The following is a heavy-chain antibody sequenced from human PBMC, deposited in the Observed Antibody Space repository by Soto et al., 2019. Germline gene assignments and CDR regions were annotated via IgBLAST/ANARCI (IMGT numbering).Heavy chain of an antibody. J-gene: IGHJ4*02. V-gene: IGHV1-2*02. CDR2: INPTSGGT. CDR1: GYTFPGNY. CDR3: ARGYCSSSGCSRYFDY. D-gene: IGHD2-2*01. Sequence: GASVKVSCKASGYTFPGNYMHWVRQAPGQGLEWMALINPTSGGTNYAQKFQGRVTMTWDTSISTAYMELSRLRSDDTAIYYCARGYCSSSGCSRYFDYWGQGTLVTVSS.